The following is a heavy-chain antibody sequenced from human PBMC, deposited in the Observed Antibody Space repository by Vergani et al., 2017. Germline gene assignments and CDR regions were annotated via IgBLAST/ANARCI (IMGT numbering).Heavy chain of an antibody. V-gene: IGHV1-69*02. Sequence: QVQLVQSGAEVKKPGSSVKVSCKASGGTFSSCTISWVRQAPGQGLEWMGRIIPILGIANYAQKFQGRVTITADKSTSTAYMELSSLRSEDTAVYYCARGHSGYDWEDYFDYWGQGTLVTVSS. CDR1: GGTFSSCT. D-gene: IGHD5-12*01. J-gene: IGHJ4*02. CDR2: IIPILGIA. CDR3: ARGHSGYDWEDYFDY.